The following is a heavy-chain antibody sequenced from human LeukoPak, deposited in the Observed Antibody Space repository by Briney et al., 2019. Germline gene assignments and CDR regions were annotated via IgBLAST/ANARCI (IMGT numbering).Heavy chain of an antibody. CDR1: GGSISSYY. CDR2: IYYSGST. V-gene: IGHV4-59*01. CDR3: ARDILMVGATHYFDY. D-gene: IGHD1-26*01. J-gene: IGHJ4*02. Sequence: PSETLSVTCTDSGGSISSYYWSLIRPPPPTGLSCIGYIYYSGSTNYNPSLKSRVTISVDTSKNQFSLKVNSVTAADTAVYYCARDILMVGATHYFDYWGQGTLVTVSS.